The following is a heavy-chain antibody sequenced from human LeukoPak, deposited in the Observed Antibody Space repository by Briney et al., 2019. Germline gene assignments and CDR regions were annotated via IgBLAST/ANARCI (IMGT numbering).Heavy chain of an antibody. J-gene: IGHJ6*03. D-gene: IGHD1-26*01. Sequence: VQPGGSMRLSCAASGFTFSNHAMSWVRHAPGKGLEWVSGISSSGSSTFFADHVKGRFTISRDNAKNSLYLQINTLQAEDTAVYYCARRSPGSSSLFFYYMDVWGKGTTVTVSS. CDR2: ISSSGSST. V-gene: IGHV3-23*01. CDR3: ARRSPGSSSLFFYYMDV. CDR1: GFTFSNHA.